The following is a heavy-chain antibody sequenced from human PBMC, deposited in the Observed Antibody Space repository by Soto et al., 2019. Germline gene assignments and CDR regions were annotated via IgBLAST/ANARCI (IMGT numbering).Heavy chain of an antibody. Sequence: PGGSWRLCSTSSGFIFSSFAMTWVRQAPEKGREWLATIKRDASEKKYVDSVKGRFTMSRDNAKISLYMQMDSRRAEDTAVYYCARDSGYGSGKSVNHYPDYWGRGTLVTVA. CDR1: GFIFSSFA. V-gene: IGHV3-7*01. CDR3: ARDSGYGSGKSVNHYPDY. CDR2: IKRDASEK. D-gene: IGHD3-10*01. J-gene: IGHJ4*01.